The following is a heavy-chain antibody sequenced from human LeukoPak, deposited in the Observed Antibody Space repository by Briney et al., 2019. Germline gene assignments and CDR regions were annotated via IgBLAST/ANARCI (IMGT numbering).Heavy chain of an antibody. CDR1: GFTFSSYA. CDR3: ARDDLSYYYDSSGSIDY. CDR2: ISYDGSNK. J-gene: IGHJ4*02. Sequence: GGSLRLSCAASGFTFSSYAMHWVRQAPGKGLEWVAVISYDGSNKYYADSVKGRFTISRDNSKNTLYLQMNSLRAEDTAVYYCARDDLSYYYDSSGSIDYWGQGTLVTVSS. V-gene: IGHV3-30-3*01. D-gene: IGHD3-22*01.